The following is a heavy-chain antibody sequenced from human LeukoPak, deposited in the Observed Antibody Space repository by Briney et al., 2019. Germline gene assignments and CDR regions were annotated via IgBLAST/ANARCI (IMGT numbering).Heavy chain of an antibody. Sequence: GGSLRLSCAAPGFIFDDYAMHWVRQAPGKGLERVSGISWNSGSVGYADSVKGRFTISRDNAKNSLYLQMNSLRAEDTALYYCAKGFSSSGGAFDIWGQGTMVTVSS. CDR2: ISWNSGSV. V-gene: IGHV3-9*01. CDR3: AKGFSSSGGAFDI. J-gene: IGHJ3*02. D-gene: IGHD6-13*01. CDR1: GFIFDDYA.